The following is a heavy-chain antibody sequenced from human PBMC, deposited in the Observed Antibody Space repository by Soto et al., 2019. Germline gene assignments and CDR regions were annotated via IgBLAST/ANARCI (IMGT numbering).Heavy chain of an antibody. CDR3: ARGYQGAAAGTIDYYYYYGMDV. Sequence: GGSLRLSCAASGFTFSDYYMSWIRQAPGKGLEWVSYISSSGSTIYYADSVKGRFTISRDNAKNSLYLQMNSLRAEDTAVYNCARGYQGAAAGTIDYYYYYGMDVWGQGTTVTVSS. CDR2: ISSSGSTI. D-gene: IGHD6-13*01. CDR1: GFTFSDYY. V-gene: IGHV3-11*01. J-gene: IGHJ6*02.